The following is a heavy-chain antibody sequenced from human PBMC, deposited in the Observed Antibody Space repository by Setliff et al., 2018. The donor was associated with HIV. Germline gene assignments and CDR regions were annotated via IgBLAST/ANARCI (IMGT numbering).Heavy chain of an antibody. CDR1: GGSISSSY. CDR3: ARESPSSSWFYFDF. V-gene: IGHV4-4*07. Sequence: SETLSLTCTVSGGSISSSYWSWIRQPAGKGLEWIGRIYTSGSTNYNPSLKSRVTVSVDTSKNQFSLKLGSVTAADTAVYYCARESPSSSWFYFDFWGQGTLVTVSS. J-gene: IGHJ4*02. D-gene: IGHD6-13*01. CDR2: IYTSGST.